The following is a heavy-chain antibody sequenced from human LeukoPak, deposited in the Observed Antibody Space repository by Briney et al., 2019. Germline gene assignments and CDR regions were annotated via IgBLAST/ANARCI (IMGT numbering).Heavy chain of an antibody. D-gene: IGHD4-17*01. J-gene: IGHJ4*02. CDR3: ARLRTYGDYALNY. V-gene: IGHV5-51*01. CDR2: IYPGDSDT. Sequence: GESLKISCRGSGYSFNSFWIGWVRQMPGKGLEWMGIIYPGDSDTRYRPSFQGHVAILADKSISTAYLQWSSLKASDSAMYYCARLRTYGDYALNYWGQGTLVTVSS. CDR1: GYSFNSFW.